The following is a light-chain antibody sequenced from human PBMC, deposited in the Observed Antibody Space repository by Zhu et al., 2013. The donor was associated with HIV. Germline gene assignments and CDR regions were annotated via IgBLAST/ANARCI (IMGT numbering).Light chain of an antibody. CDR2: GAS. V-gene: IGKV3-20*01. Sequence: EIVLTQSPGTLSLSPGERATLSCRASQSVSSSYLAWYQQKPGQAPRLLIYGASNRATGIPDRFSGSGSGTDFTLTISRLEPEDFAVYYCQQCGSSPLTFGGGTTVEIK. J-gene: IGKJ4*01. CDR1: QSVSSSY. CDR3: QQCGSSPLT.